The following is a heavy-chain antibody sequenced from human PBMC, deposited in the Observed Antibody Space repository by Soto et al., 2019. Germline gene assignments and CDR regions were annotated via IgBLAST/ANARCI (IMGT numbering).Heavy chain of an antibody. CDR3: ARDKAGVDTAMVAHFYYFDY. CDR1: GYTFTSYA. J-gene: IGHJ4*02. V-gene: IGHV1-69*13. D-gene: IGHD5-18*01. CDR2: IIPIFGTA. Sequence: ASVKVSCKASGYTFTSYAISWVRQAPGQGLEWMGGIIPIFGTANYAQKFQGRVTITADESTSTAYMELSSLRSEDTAVYYCARDKAGVDTAMVAHFYYFDYWGQGTLVTVSS.